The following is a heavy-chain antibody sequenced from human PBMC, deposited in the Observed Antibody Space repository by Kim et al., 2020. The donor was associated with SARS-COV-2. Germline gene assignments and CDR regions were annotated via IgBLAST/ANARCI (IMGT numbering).Heavy chain of an antibody. CDR2: IGDSGDNT. Sequence: GGSLRLSCAASGFTFSSYAMSWVRQAPGKGLEWVSSIGDSGDNTYYADSVKGRFTISRDNSKITLYLQMNSLRAEDTAVYFCAKTPPVAMDTEGEGFFDYWGQGTLVTVSS. J-gene: IGHJ4*02. CDR1: GFTFSSYA. D-gene: IGHD5-18*01. V-gene: IGHV3-23*01. CDR3: AKTPPVAMDTEGEGFFDY.